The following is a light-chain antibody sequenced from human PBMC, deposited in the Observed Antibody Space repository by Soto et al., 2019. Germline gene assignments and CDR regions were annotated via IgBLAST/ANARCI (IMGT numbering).Light chain of an antibody. CDR3: ATWDDSLSAVL. CDR1: SSNIGNNY. V-gene: IGLV1-51*01. Sequence: QAVVTQPPSVSAAPGQKVTISCSGSSSNIGNNYVSWYQQLPGTAPKLLIYDNNRRPSGMPDRFSDSKSGTSATLGITGLQTGDEADYFCATWDDSLSAVLFGGGTKLTVL. CDR2: DNN. J-gene: IGLJ2*01.